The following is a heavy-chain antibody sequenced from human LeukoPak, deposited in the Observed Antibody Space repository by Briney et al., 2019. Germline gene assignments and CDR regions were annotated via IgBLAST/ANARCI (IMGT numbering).Heavy chain of an antibody. J-gene: IGHJ4*02. CDR1: GGSISSYY. D-gene: IGHD4-17*01. Sequence: SETLSLTCTVSGGSISSYYWSWIRQPPGKGLESIGYIYYSNTNYNPSLKSRVTISVDTSKDQFSLKLSSVTAADTAVYYCARLKYGDYGLYYFDYWGQGTLVTVSS. CDR2: IYYSNT. CDR3: ARLKYGDYGLYYFDY. V-gene: IGHV4-59*08.